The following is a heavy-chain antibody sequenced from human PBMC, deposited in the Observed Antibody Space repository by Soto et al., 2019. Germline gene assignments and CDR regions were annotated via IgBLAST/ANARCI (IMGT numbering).Heavy chain of an antibody. CDR1: GYSFTSYW. Sequence: GESLKISCKGSGYSFTSYWISWVRQMPGKGLEWMWRIDPSDSYTNYSPSLQGHVTISADKSISTAYLQWSSLKASDTAMYYCARVPGAARYYYDRMDFWCQGTTVTLSS. D-gene: IGHD6-6*01. CDR2: IDPSDSYT. V-gene: IGHV5-10-1*01. CDR3: ARVPGAARYYYDRMDF. J-gene: IGHJ6*02.